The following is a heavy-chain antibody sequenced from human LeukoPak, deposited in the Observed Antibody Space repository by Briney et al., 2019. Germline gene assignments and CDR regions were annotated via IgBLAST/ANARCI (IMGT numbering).Heavy chain of an antibody. J-gene: IGHJ4*02. Sequence: PGGSLRLSCAASGFTFSDYTMNWVRQAPGKGLEWVANVKQDGSEKYYVDSVKGRFTISRDNAKNSLYLQMNSLRVEDTAVYYCARDGSGWSVYWGQGTLVTVSS. CDR2: VKQDGSEK. V-gene: IGHV3-7*01. D-gene: IGHD6-19*01. CDR1: GFTFSDYT. CDR3: ARDGSGWSVY.